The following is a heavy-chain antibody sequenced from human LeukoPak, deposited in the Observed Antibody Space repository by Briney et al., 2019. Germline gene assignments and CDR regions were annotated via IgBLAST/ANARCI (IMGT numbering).Heavy chain of an antibody. CDR1: GDSVSSNSAA. CDR3: ARAGGTGLTGIAAAGSYYYYGMDV. D-gene: IGHD6-13*01. Sequence: SQTLSLTCAISGDSVSSNSAAWNWIRQSPSRGLEWLGRTYYRSKWYNDYAVSVKSRITINPDTSKNQFSLKLSSVTAADTAVYYCARAGGTGLTGIAAAGSYYYYGMDVWGQGTTVTVSS. J-gene: IGHJ6*02. V-gene: IGHV6-1*01. CDR2: TYYRSKWYN.